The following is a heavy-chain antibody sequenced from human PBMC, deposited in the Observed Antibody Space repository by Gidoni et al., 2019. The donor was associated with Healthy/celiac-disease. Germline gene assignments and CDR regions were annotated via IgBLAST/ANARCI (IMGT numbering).Heavy chain of an antibody. CDR1: GLPFDSNA. D-gene: IGHD2-15*01. V-gene: IGHV3-23*01. CDR2: ISGNGSAT. CDR3: AKQLRGGSAFDS. Sequence: EVQLSDSGGGLVQPGGAARLSCAASGLPFDSNALSWVRQAPGKGLGWVAYISGNGSATYYADSVKGRFSISRDNFKNTLHLHLNSLRVEDTAMYHCAKQLRGGSAFDSWGQGTLVTVSS. J-gene: IGHJ4*02.